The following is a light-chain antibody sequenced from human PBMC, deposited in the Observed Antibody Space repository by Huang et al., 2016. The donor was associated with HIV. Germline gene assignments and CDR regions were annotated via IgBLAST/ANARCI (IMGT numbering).Light chain of an antibody. J-gene: IGKJ1*01. V-gene: IGKV3-11*01. CDR3: QHRGT. CDR2: DAS. Sequence: EIVLTQSPATLSLSPGDTATLSCRASQSMSDYFAWYQQKPGQAPRLLLFDASNRATGIPPRFRGSGSGTDFTLTISSLEPDDFAVYYCQHRGTFGQGTKVEVK. CDR1: QSMSDY.